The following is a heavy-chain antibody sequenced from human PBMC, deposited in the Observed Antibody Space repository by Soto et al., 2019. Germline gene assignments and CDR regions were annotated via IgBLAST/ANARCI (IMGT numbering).Heavy chain of an antibody. V-gene: IGHV4-34*01. CDR3: ARRVRGGGCYPEGY. Sequence: QVQLQQWGAGLLKPSETLSLTCAVYGGSFSGYYWSWIRQPPGKGLEWIGEINHSGSTNYNPSLKSRVPLSVDPSQNQFPLKPSSVTRADTALEYCARRVRGGGCYPEGYWGQGTLVTVSS. J-gene: IGHJ4*02. CDR2: INHSGST. CDR1: GGSFSGYY. D-gene: IGHD2-15*01.